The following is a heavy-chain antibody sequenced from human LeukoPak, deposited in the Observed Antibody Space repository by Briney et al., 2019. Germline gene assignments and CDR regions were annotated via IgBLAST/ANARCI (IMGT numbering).Heavy chain of an antibody. V-gene: IGHV3-23*01. D-gene: IGHD1-26*01. CDR1: GFTFSSYA. CDR2: IEVGGAIT. J-gene: IGHJ4*02. Sequence: PGGSLRLSCAASGFTFSSYAMTWVRRAPGKGLEWVSTIEVGGAITHYAASVKGRFTISRDTSKKILYLQMDSLRPEDTAVYYCAKPLGGSYLFDRWGQGTLVTVSP. CDR3: AKPLGGSYLFDR.